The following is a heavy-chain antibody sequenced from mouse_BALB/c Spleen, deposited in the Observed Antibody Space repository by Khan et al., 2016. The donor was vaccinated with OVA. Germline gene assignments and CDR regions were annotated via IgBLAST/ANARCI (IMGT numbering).Heavy chain of an antibody. J-gene: IGHJ1*01. D-gene: IGHD2-1*01. V-gene: IGHV1-87*01. Sequence: VQLQQSGAELARPGASVKLSCKASGYTFTSYWMQWVKQRHGQGLEWIGAIYPGDGDTRYTQKFKGKATLTADKSSSTASMHLSSLDSEDSAVEYWSRGDGKDWDFDVWGAGTTVTGS. CDR3: SRGDGKDWDFDV. CDR2: IYPGDGDT. CDR1: GYTFTSYW.